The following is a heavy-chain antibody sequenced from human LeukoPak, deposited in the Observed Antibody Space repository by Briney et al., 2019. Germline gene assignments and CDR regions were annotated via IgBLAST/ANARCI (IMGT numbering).Heavy chain of an antibody. J-gene: IGHJ4*02. D-gene: IGHD4-17*01. Sequence: GASVKVSCKASGYTFTGYYMHWVRQAPGQGLEWMGWINPNTGGTNYAQKFQGRVTMTRDTSITTAYMELSRLRSDDTAMYYCASAGDYPDYGLDYWGQGTLVTVSS. CDR2: INPNTGGT. V-gene: IGHV1-2*02. CDR3: ASAGDYPDYGLDY. CDR1: GYTFTGYY.